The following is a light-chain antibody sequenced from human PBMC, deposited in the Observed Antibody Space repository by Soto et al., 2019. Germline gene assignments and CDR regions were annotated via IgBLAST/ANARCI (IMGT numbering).Light chain of an antibody. CDR2: LGS. Sequence: DSVMTQFPLSLSVTPGEPASISCRSSQSLLHSNGYNYLDWYVQKPGQSPQLLIYLGSNRASVVPDRFSGSGSGTYFTLKISRVEAEDVGVYYCMQALQIRVEFGQGTKVEIK. J-gene: IGKJ1*01. V-gene: IGKV2-28*01. CDR1: QSLLHSNGYNY. CDR3: MQALQIRVE.